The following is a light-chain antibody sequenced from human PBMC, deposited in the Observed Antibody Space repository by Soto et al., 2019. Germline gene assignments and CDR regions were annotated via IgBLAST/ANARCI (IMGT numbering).Light chain of an antibody. V-gene: IGLV2-14*01. CDR2: EVI. Sequence: QSVLTQPASVSGSPGQSITISCTGTSSDVGDYNFVSWYQQHPGKAPKLLIYEVIKRPSGVSSRFSGSKSGNTASLTISGLQAEDEADYYCSSYTSSITVMFGGGTKLTVL. CDR1: SSDVGDYNF. J-gene: IGLJ3*02. CDR3: SSYTSSITVM.